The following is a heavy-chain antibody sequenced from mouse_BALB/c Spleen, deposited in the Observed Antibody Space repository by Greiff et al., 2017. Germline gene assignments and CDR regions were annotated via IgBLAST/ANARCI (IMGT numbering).Heavy chain of an antibody. CDR2: ISSGSSTI. V-gene: IGHV5-17*02. J-gene: IGHJ2*01. CDR3: ARSYRYDGVDY. CDR1: GFTFSSFG. Sequence: EVKVVESGGGLVQPGGSRKLSCAASGFTFSSFGMHWVRQAPEKGLEWVAYISSGSSTIYFADTVKGRFTISRDNPKNTLFLQMTSLRSEDTAMYYCARSYRYDGVDYWGQGTTLTVSS. D-gene: IGHD2-14*01.